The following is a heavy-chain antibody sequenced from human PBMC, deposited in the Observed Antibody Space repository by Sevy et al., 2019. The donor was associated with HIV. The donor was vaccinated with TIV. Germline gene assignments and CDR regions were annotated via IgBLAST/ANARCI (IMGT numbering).Heavy chain of an antibody. CDR3: AKETAAGYY. J-gene: IGHJ4*02. Sequence: GGFLRLSCAASGFTFRSYVMSWVRQAPGKGLEWVCTINGSGGYTYYADSVKGRFTISRDNSKNTVDLEMSSLTLADTALYYCAKETAAGYYWGQGTLVTVSS. D-gene: IGHD6-13*01. V-gene: IGHV3-23*01. CDR2: INGSGGYT. CDR1: GFTFRSYV.